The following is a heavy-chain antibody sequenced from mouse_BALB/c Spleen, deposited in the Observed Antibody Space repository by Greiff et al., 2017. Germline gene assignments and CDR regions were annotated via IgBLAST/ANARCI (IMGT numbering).Heavy chain of an antibody. J-gene: IGHJ4*01. CDR3: ARWLPLYAMDY. Sequence: EVQLQQSGPGLVKPSQSLSLTCSVTGYSITSGYYWNWIRQFPGNKLEWMGYISYDGSNNYNPSLKNRISITRDTSKNQFFLKLNSVTTEDTATYYCARWLPLYAMDYWGQGTSVTVSS. CDR2: ISYDGSN. D-gene: IGHD2-2*01. V-gene: IGHV3-6*02. CDR1: GYSITSGYY.